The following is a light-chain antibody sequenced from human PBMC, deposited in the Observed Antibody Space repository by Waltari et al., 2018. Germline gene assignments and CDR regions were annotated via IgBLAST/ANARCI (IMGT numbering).Light chain of an antibody. CDR2: AAS. V-gene: IGKV1-6*01. CDR3: LQDYNYPWT. J-gene: IGKJ1*01. CDR1: QCIRSD. Sequence: AIQMTQFPSSLSASIGDRVTITCRASQCIRSDLTWYQQKPGKAPKLLIYAASSLQSGVPSRFSGSGSGTDFTLTISNLQPEDFATYYCLQDYNYPWTFGQGTKVEIK.